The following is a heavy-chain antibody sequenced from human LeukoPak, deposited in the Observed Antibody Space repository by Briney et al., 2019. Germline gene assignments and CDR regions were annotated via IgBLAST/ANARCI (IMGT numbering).Heavy chain of an antibody. J-gene: IGHJ4*02. CDR3: ARDYGDYYFDY. D-gene: IGHD4-17*01. CDR2: IYYSGST. V-gene: IGHV4-39*07. CDR1: GGSISSSSYY. Sequence: MTSETLSLTCTVSGGSISSSSYYWGWIRQPPGKGLEWIGSIYYSGSTYYNPSLKSRVTISVDTSKNQFSLKLSSVTAADTAVYYCARDYGDYYFDYWGQGTLVTVSS.